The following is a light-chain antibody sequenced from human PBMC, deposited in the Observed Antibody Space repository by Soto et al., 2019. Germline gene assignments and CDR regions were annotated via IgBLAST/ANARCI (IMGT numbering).Light chain of an antibody. CDR2: DAS. Sequence: VLKRAPVALSVAPGERALLSCRARQSYSSNLAWYQQKPGQAPRLLIIDASSRPTDIPAKFMGSGSGTDFTLTISGVEPEDFALDSCQQQSNWPITFGQGTRLEIK. CDR3: QQQSNWPIT. V-gene: IGKV3-11*01. J-gene: IGKJ5*01. CDR1: QSYSSN.